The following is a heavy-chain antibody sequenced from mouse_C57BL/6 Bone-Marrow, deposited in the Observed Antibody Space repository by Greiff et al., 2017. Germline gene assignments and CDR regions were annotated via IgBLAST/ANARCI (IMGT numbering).Heavy chain of an antibody. CDR2: IYPRSGNT. D-gene: IGHD1-1*01. V-gene: IGHV1-81*01. CDR1: GYTFTSYG. CDR3: ARLLLRWYFDV. Sequence: QVHVKQSGAELARPGASVKLSCKASGYTFTSYGISWVKQRTGQGLEWIGEIYPRSGNTYYNEKFKGKATLTADKSSSTAYMELRSLTSEDSAVYFCARLLLRWYFDVWGTGTTVTVSS. J-gene: IGHJ1*03.